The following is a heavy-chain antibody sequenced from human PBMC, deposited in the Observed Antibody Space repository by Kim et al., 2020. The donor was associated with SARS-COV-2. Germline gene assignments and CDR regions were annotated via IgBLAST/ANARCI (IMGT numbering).Heavy chain of an antibody. CDR2: IRSKAYGGTT. D-gene: IGHD3-16*02. CDR3: TLSYYDYVWGSYRYYGMDV. CDR1: GFTFGDYA. Sequence: GGSLRLSCTASGFTFGDYAMSWVRQAPGKGLEWVGFIRSKAYGGTTEYAASVKGRFTISRDDSKSIAYLKMNSLKTEDTAVYYCTLSYYDYVWGSYRYYGMDVWGQGTTVTVSS. J-gene: IGHJ6*02. V-gene: IGHV3-49*04.